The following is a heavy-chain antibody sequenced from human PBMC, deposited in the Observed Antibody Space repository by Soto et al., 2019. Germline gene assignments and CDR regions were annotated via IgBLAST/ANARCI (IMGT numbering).Heavy chain of an antibody. CDR2: ISSSSSYI. Sequence: GGSLRLSCAASGFTFSSYSMNWVRQAPGKGLEWVSSISSSSSYIYYADSVKGRFTIPRDNAKNSLYLQMNSLRAEDTAVYYGARDKVRTGIAAAGTGDYYYYGMDVWGQGTTVTVSS. CDR3: ARDKVRTGIAAAGTGDYYYYGMDV. V-gene: IGHV3-21*01. CDR1: GFTFSSYS. J-gene: IGHJ6*02. D-gene: IGHD6-13*01.